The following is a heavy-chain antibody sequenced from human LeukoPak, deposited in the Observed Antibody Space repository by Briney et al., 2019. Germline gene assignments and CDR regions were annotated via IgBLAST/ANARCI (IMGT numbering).Heavy chain of an antibody. CDR1: GFTFSSYA. CDR2: IGGSGGST. V-gene: IGHV3-23*01. CDR3: AKDYGGDSYYFDY. Sequence: GGSLRLSCAASGFTFSSYAMSWVRQAPGKGLEWVSAIGGSGGSTYYADSVKGRFTISRDNSKNTLYLQMNSLRAEDTAIYYCAKDYGGDSYYFDYWGQGTLVTVSS. D-gene: IGHD3-10*01. J-gene: IGHJ4*02.